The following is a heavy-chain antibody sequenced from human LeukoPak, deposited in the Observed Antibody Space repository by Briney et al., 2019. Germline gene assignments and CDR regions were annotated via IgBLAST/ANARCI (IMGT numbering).Heavy chain of an antibody. CDR1: GGSFSDYF. Sequence: NPSETLSLTCAVYGGSFSDYFWSWIRQPPGKGLEWIGEISHSGSTTYNPSLRSRVTISGDTSKKQFSLKLNSVTAADTAVFYCARLWRSRNTFDIWGQGTMVTVSS. CDR2: ISHSGST. D-gene: IGHD2/OR15-2a*01. J-gene: IGHJ3*02. V-gene: IGHV4-34*01. CDR3: ARLWRSRNTFDI.